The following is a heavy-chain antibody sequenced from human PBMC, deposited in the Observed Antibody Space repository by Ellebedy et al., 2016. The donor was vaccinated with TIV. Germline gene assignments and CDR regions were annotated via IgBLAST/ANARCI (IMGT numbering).Heavy chain of an antibody. CDR3: ARGPYYYYYYMDV. CDR1: GYTFTGYY. J-gene: IGHJ6*03. Sequence: ASVKVSCXASGYTFTGYYMHWVRQAPGQGPEWMGWINPNSGGTEYAQKFQGRVTMTRDTSISTAYMELSWLRSDDTAVYYCARGPYYYYYYMDVWGKGTTVTVSS. V-gene: IGHV1-2*02. CDR2: INPNSGGT.